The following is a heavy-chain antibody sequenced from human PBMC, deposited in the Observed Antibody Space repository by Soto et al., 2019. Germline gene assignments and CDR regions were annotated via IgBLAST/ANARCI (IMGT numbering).Heavy chain of an antibody. V-gene: IGHV3-23*01. CDR2: ISGSGGST. J-gene: IGHJ5*02. D-gene: IGHD3-9*01. CDR1: GFTFSSYA. CDR3: AKDGNPIPYLTGYYRLGWFDP. Sequence: EVQLLESGGGLVQPGGSLRLSCAASGFTFSSYAMSWVRQAPGKGLEWVSAISGSGGSTYYADSVKGRFTIPRDNSKNTLYLQMNSLRAEDTAVYYCAKDGNPIPYLTGYYRLGWFDPWGQGTLVTVSS.